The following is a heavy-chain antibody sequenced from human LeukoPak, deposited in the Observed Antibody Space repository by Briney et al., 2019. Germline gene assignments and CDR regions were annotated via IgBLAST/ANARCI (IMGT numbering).Heavy chain of an antibody. J-gene: IGHJ5*02. V-gene: IGHV4-34*01. CDR2: INHSGST. CDR3: ARAGDIVVVPAAITRDNWFDP. Sequence: SETLSLTCAVYGGSFSGYYWSWIRQPPGKGLESIGEINHSGSTNYNPSLKSRVTISVDTSKNQFSLKLSSVTAADTAVYYCARAGDIVVVPAAITRDNWFDPWGQGTLVTVSS. CDR1: GGSFSGYY. D-gene: IGHD2-2*01.